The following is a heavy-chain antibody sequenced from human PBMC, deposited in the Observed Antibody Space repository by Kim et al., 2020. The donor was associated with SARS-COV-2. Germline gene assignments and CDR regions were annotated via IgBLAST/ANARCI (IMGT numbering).Heavy chain of an antibody. Sequence: SVKVSCKASGYTFTSYDINWVRQATGQGLEWMGWMNPNSGNTGYAQKFQGRVTMTRNTSISTAYMELSSLRSEDTAMYYCARGHLKSIVVVIAPRPYYYYMDVWGKGTTVTVSS. J-gene: IGHJ6*03. CDR2: MNPNSGNT. CDR3: ARGHLKSIVVVIAPRPYYYYMDV. CDR1: GYTFTSYD. D-gene: IGHD2-21*01. V-gene: IGHV1-8*01.